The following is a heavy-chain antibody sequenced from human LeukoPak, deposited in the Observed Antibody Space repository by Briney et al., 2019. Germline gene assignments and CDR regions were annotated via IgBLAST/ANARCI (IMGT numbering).Heavy chain of an antibody. CDR3: ARGGRITIFPSAFDI. Sequence: ASVKVSCKASGYTFTSYGISWVRQAPGQGLEWMGWISAYNGNTNYAQKLQGRVTMTRDTSTSTAYMELRSLRSDDTAVYYCARGGRITIFPSAFDIWGQGTMVTVSS. CDR1: GYTFTSYG. J-gene: IGHJ3*02. CDR2: ISAYNGNT. D-gene: IGHD3-9*01. V-gene: IGHV1-18*04.